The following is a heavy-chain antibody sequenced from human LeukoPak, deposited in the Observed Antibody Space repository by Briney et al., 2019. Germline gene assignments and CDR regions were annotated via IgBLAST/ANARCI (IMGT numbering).Heavy chain of an antibody. CDR2: IYYGGST. CDR3: ARALEYDILTGSEYYFDY. Sequence: SETLSLTCTVSGGSISSYYWSWIRQPPGKGLEWIGYIYYGGSTNYNPSLKSRVTISVDTSKNQFSLTLSSVTAADTAVYYCARALEYDILTGSEYYFDYWGQGTLVTVSS. CDR1: GGSISSYY. V-gene: IGHV4-59*01. J-gene: IGHJ4*02. D-gene: IGHD3-9*01.